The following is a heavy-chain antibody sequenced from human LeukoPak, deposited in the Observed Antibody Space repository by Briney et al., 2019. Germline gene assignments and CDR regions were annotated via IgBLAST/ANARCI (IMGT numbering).Heavy chain of an antibody. CDR1: GYSLSSGYY. CDR2: IYHSGST. J-gene: IGHJ4*02. D-gene: IGHD6-6*01. CDR3: ARKEGSIAARIDY. Sequence: KPSETLSLTRAVSGYSLSSGYYWGWIRPPPRKGLGGIGSIYHSGSTYYNPSLKSRVTISVDTSKNQFSLKLSSVTAADTAVYYCARKEGSIAARIDYWGQGTLVTVSS. V-gene: IGHV4-38-2*01.